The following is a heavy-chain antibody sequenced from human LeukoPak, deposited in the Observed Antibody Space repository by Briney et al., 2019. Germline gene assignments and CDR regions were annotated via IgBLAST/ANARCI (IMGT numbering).Heavy chain of an antibody. CDR1: GFTFSSYW. D-gene: IGHD3-3*01. CDR3: AGGPGFLIDC. V-gene: IGHV3-7*01. CDR2: INQGGSQK. J-gene: IGHJ4*02. Sequence: GGSLRLSCAASGFTFSSYWMSWVRQAPGKGLEWVANINQGGSQKHYVDSVKGRLTISRDNAKNLLYLQMDSLRAEDTAVYYCAGGPGFLIDCWGQGSLVTVSS.